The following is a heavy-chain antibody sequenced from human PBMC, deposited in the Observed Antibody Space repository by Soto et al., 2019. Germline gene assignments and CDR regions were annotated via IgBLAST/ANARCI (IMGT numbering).Heavy chain of an antibody. CDR3: AKDSDYYDSSLYFDY. J-gene: IGHJ4*02. CDR1: GFTFSSYS. V-gene: IGHV3-23*01. CDR2: ISGSGDTT. Sequence: GGSLRLSCAASGFTFSSYSMNWVRQAPGKGLEWVSSISGSGDTTYYADSVKGRFTISRDNSKNTLYLQMNSLRAEDTAVYYCAKDSDYYDSSLYFDYWGQGTLVTVSS. D-gene: IGHD3-22*01.